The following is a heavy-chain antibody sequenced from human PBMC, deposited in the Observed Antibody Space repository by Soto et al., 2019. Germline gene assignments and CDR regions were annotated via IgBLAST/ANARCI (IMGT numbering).Heavy chain of an antibody. V-gene: IGHV4-39*01. CDR1: GASISSSFYY. Sequence: QLLESGPGLVKPPETLSLTCTVSGASISSSFYYWSWIRQPPGKGLEWIGSIYYSGSTYYNPSLKSRVTISVDTSKDQFSLKLSSVTAADTAVYYCASKPMLDGSEYFQHWGQGTLVTVSS. J-gene: IGHJ1*01. CDR3: ASKPMLDGSEYFQH. D-gene: IGHD2-8*01. CDR2: IYYSGST.